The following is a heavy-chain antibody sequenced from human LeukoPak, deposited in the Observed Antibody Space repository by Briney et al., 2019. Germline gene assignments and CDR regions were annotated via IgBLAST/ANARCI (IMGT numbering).Heavy chain of an antibody. J-gene: IGHJ4*02. Sequence: GSSVKVSCKASRGTFSSYAISWVRQAPGQGLEWMGGIIPIFGTANYAQKFQGRVTITADKSTSTAYMELSSLRSEDTAVYYCAGYDYVWGSYRSQQLDYWGQGTLVTVSS. CDR3: AGYDYVWGSYRSQQLDY. D-gene: IGHD3-16*02. CDR2: IIPIFGTA. V-gene: IGHV1-69*06. CDR1: RGTFSSYA.